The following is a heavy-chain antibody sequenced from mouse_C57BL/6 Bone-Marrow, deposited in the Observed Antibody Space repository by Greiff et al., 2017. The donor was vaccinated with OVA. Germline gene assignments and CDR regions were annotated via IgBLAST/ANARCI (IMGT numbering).Heavy chain of an antibody. Sequence: VQLKESGAELVRPGASVKLSCTASGFNIKDYYMHWVKQRPEQGLEWIGRIDPEDGDTEYAPKFQGKATMTADTSSNTAYLQLSSLTSEDTAVYYCTTWDYGGEHYFDYWGQGTTLTVSS. CDR3: TTWDYGGEHYFDY. J-gene: IGHJ2*01. V-gene: IGHV14-1*01. CDR1: GFNIKDYY. CDR2: IDPEDGDT. D-gene: IGHD2-4*01.